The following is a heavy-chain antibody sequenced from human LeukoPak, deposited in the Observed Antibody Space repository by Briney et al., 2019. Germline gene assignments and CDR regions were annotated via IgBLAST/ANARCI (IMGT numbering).Heavy chain of an antibody. CDR3: ATVLRPDYDYVWGSYLFDY. CDR1: GYTLTELS. CDR2: FDPEDGET. V-gene: IGHV1-24*01. Sequence: ASVKVSCKVSGYTLTELSMHWVRQAPGKGLEWMGGFDPEDGETIYAQKFQGRVTMTEDTSTDTAYMELSSLRSEDTAVYYCATVLRPDYDYVWGSYLFDYWGQGTLVTVSS. J-gene: IGHJ4*02. D-gene: IGHD3-16*02.